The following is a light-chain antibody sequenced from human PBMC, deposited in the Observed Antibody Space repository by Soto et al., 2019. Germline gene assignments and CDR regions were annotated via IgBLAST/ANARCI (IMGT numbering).Light chain of an antibody. J-gene: IGLJ3*02. CDR3: SSYTISSTPGV. CDR2: DVS. V-gene: IGLV2-14*01. Sequence: QSALTQPASVSGSPGQSITISCTGTSSDVGGYNYVSWYQQHPGKAPKLMIYDVSNWPSGVSNRFSGSKSGNTASLTISGLQAEDEADYYCSSYTISSTPGVFGGGTKLTVL. CDR1: SSDVGGYNY.